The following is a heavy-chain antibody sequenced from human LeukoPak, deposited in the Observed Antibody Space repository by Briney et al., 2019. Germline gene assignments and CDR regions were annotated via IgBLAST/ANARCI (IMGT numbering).Heavy chain of an antibody. CDR2: INHSGST. J-gene: IGHJ4*02. V-gene: IGHV4-34*01. CDR3: ARGRAFFD. Sequence: SETLSLTCAVHGGSFSGYFWNWIRQPPGKGLEWIGEINHSGSTNYSPSLKSRVTISFDTSKNQFSLKLSSVTAADTAVYYCARGRAFFDWGQGTLVTVSS. D-gene: IGHD3-3*02. CDR1: GGSFSGYF.